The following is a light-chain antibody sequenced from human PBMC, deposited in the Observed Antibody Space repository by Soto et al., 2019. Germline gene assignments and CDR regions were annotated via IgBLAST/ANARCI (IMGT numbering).Light chain of an antibody. V-gene: IGKV4-1*01. CDR2: WAS. CDR3: QQYYSTPRT. Sequence: DIVMTQSPDSLAVSLGERATINCKSSQSVLYSSNNKNYLAWYQQKPGQPPKLLIYWASTRESGVPDRFSGSGSGTDFTHTISSLQAEDVALYYCQQYYSTPRTFGQGTKVEIK. CDR1: QSVLYSSNNKNY. J-gene: IGKJ1*01.